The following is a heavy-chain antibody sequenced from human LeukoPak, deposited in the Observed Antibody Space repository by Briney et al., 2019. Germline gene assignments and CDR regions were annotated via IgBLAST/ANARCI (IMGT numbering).Heavy chain of an antibody. J-gene: IGHJ3*02. V-gene: IGHV3-23*01. CDR3: AKRDTTMAKGAFDI. CDR2: IGSGGTT. CDR1: GFTFRTYG. Sequence: GGSLRLSCAASGFTFRTYGMSWVRQAPGKGLEWVSAIGSGGTTYYTDSVKGRFTISRDNSKTTLHLQMSSLRAEDTAVYYCAKRDTTMAKGAFDIWGQGTTVTVSS. D-gene: IGHD5-18*01.